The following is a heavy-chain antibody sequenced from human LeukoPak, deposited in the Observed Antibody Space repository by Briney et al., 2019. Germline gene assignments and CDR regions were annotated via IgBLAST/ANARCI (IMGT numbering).Heavy chain of an antibody. Sequence: ASVKVSCKASGYTFTSYGISWVRQAPGQGLEWMGWISAYNGNTNYAQKLQGRVTMTKDTSTSTAYMELRSLRSDDTAVYYCARNLLPRRYCSGGSCYSHRLGLTSDYWGQGTLVTVSS. CDR2: ISAYNGNT. CDR3: ARNLLPRRYCSGGSCYSHRLGLTSDY. V-gene: IGHV1-18*01. J-gene: IGHJ4*02. CDR1: GYTFTSYG. D-gene: IGHD2-15*01.